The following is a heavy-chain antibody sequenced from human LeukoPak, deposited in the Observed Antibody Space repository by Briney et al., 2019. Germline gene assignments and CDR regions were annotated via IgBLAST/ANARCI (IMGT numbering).Heavy chain of an antibody. CDR2: ISYDGSNK. CDR1: GFTFSSYA. V-gene: IGHV3-30-3*01. J-gene: IGHJ4*02. D-gene: IGHD5-18*01. CDR3: ASYLLGYSYGFDY. Sequence: PGGSLRLSCAASGFTFSSYAMHWVRQAPGKGLEWVAVISYDGSNKYYADSVKGRFTISRDNSKNTLYLQMNSLRAEDTAVYYCASYLLGYSYGFDYWGQGTLVTVSS.